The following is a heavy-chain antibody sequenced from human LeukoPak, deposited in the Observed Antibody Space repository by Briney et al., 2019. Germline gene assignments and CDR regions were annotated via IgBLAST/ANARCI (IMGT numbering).Heavy chain of an antibody. CDR3: ARSSVVVAANGAFDI. V-gene: IGHV4-4*07. D-gene: IGHD2-15*01. Sequence: PSETLSLTCIVSGGSISSYYWSWIRQPAGKGLEWIGRIYTSGSTNYNPSLKSRVTMSVDTSKNQFSLKLSSVTAADTAVYYCARSSVVVAANGAFDIWGQGTMVTVSS. CDR2: IYTSGST. CDR1: GGSISSYY. J-gene: IGHJ3*02.